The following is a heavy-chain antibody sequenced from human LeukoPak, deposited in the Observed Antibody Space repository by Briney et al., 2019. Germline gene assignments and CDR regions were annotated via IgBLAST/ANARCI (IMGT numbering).Heavy chain of an antibody. D-gene: IGHD5-18*01. CDR3: AKDLSNTAMVTEFDY. Sequence: SETLSLTCTVSGGSISSYYWSWIRQPPGKGLEWIGYIYYSGSTNYNPSLKSRVTISVDTSKTQFSLQLSSVTAADTAVYYCAKDLSNTAMVTEFDYWGQGTLVTVSS. V-gene: IGHV4-59*01. CDR1: GGSISSYY. J-gene: IGHJ4*02. CDR2: IYYSGST.